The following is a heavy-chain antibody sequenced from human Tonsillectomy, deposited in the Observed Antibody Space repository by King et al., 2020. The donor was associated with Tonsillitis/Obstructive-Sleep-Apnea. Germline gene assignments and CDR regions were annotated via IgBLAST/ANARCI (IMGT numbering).Heavy chain of an antibody. V-gene: IGHV1-3*01. CDR1: GYTFTSYA. D-gene: IGHD3-3*01. CDR3: ARDVLRFWGPSLRFDY. Sequence: QLVQSGAEVKKPGASVKVSCKASGYTFTSYAMHWVRQAPGQRLEWMGWINAGNGNTKYSQKFQGRVTITRDTSASTAYMELSSLRSEDTAVYYCARDVLRFWGPSLRFDYWGQGTLVTVSS. J-gene: IGHJ4*02. CDR2: INAGNGNT.